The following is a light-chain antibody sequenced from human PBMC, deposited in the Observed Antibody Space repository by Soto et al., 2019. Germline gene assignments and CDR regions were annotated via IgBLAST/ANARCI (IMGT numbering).Light chain of an antibody. J-gene: IGLJ2*01. CDR2: EVT. CDR3: SSFAASHVV. V-gene: IGLV2-8*01. CDR1: SSDVGDYNF. Sequence: QSALTQSPSASGSPGQSITVSCTGTSSDVGDYNFVSWYQQHPGKAPKLLIYEVTKRPPGVPDRFSGSKSGNTASLTVSGLQSEDEADYYCSSFAASHVVFGGGTKLTVL.